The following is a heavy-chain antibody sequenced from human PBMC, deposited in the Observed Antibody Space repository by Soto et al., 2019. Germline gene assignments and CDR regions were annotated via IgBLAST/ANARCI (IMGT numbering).Heavy chain of an antibody. J-gene: IGHJ4*02. V-gene: IGHV1-46*01. CDR3: ARNQTPRQYCSGGSCSTDFDY. Sequence: GASVKVSCKASGYTFTNYYMHWVRQAPGQGLEWMGIINPSGGSTSYAQKFQGRVTMTRDTSTSTVYMELGSLRSEDTAVYYCARNQTPRQYCSGGSCSTDFDYWGQGTLVTDSS. D-gene: IGHD2-15*01. CDR1: GYTFTNYY. CDR2: INPSGGST.